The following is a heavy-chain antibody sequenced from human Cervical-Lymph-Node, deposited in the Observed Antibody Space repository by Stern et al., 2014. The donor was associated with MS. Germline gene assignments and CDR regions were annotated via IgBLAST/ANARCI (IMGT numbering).Heavy chain of an antibody. CDR1: GATFSSFV. J-gene: IGHJ3*02. CDR3: ARDGLVVAGTDAFDI. V-gene: IGHV1-69*01. Sequence: QVQLMQSGAEVKQPGSSVRVSCKASGATFSSFVISWVRQAPGQGLEWMGGITPIFGTANYAQKFQDRVTITADESTSTVYMELSSLRSQDTAVYYCARDGLVVAGTDAFDIWGQGTMVNVSS. CDR2: ITPIFGTA. D-gene: IGHD6-19*01.